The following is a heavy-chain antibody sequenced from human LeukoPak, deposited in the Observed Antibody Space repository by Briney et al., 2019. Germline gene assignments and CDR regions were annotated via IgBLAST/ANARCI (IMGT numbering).Heavy chain of an antibody. J-gene: IGHJ4*02. V-gene: IGHV4-39*07. CDR2: INHSGSI. CDR3: ARGLGFSIAARFRYFDY. CDR1: GGSISSNNYY. D-gene: IGHD6-6*01. Sequence: SETLSLTCTVSGGSISSNNYYWGWIRQPPGKGLEWIGEINHSGSINYNPSLKSRVTISVDTSKNQFSLKLSSVTAADTAVYYCARGLGFSIAARFRYFDYWGQGTLVTVSS.